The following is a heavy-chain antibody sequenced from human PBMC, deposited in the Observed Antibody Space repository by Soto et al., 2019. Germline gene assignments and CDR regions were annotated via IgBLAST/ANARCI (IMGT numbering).Heavy chain of an antibody. J-gene: IGHJ6*02. V-gene: IGHV1-18*01. Sequence: QVQLVQSGAEVRKPGASVKVSCKASGYTFSTSGMSWLRQAPGQGLEWMGWISTYNGDTNDAPKLQDRVTMTSDTSTSRGAMELRSLRSAETAVYYCARAGAAPYYYYCMDVGGPGTRVTVAS. CDR1: GYTFSTSG. CDR3: ARAGAAPYYYYCMDV. D-gene: IGHD2-15*01. CDR2: ISTYNGDT.